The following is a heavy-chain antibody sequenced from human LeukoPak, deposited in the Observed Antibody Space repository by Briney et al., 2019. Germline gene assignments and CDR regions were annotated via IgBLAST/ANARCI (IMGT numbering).Heavy chain of an antibody. Sequence: GGSLRLSRGASGLNFDDYAMHWVRQGPGKSLEWVSLINENGDIAYYGDSVRGRFTVSRDNAKNSLYLQMNSLTTEDTALYYCAKARWEPNFDYWGQGTLVTVSS. J-gene: IGHJ4*02. V-gene: IGHV3-43*02. CDR3: AKARWEPNFDY. CDR1: GLNFDDYA. D-gene: IGHD1-26*01. CDR2: INENGDIA.